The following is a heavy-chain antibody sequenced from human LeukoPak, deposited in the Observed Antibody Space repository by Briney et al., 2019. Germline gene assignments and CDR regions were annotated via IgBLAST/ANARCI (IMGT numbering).Heavy chain of an antibody. D-gene: IGHD3-22*01. J-gene: IGHJ4*02. Sequence: KPSETLSLTCTVSGGSIGNYYWSWIRQPPGKGLEWIGYIYYSGITNYNPSLKSRVTISVDTSKNQFSLKLSSVTAADTAVYYCARQGRVVSSEIDYWGQGSLVTVSS. V-gene: IGHV4-59*08. CDR3: ARQGRVVSSEIDY. CDR2: IYYSGIT. CDR1: GGSIGNYY.